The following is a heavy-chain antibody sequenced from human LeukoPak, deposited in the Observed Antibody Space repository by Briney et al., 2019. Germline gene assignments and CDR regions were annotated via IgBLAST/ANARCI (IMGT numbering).Heavy chain of an antibody. CDR1: GFTFSNHD. Sequence: GGSLRLSCAASGFTFSNHDMSWVRQAPGKGLEWISTFTNGVSTYYADSVKGRFTISRDNSKNTLYLQMNSLRAEDTAVYYCARSIGLTGGGVDVWGQGTTVTVSS. CDR2: FTNGVST. CDR3: ARSIGLTGGGVDV. V-gene: IGHV3-23*01. D-gene: IGHD3-9*01. J-gene: IGHJ6*02.